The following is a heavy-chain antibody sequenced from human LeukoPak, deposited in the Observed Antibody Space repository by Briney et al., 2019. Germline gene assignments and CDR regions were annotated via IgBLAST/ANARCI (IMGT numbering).Heavy chain of an antibody. J-gene: IGHJ4*02. V-gene: IGHV3-74*01. CDR3: TRLGVGVFQFDY. Sequence: GGSLRLSCAASGFTFSSYWMHWVRQAPGKGLVWVSRINSDGSSTSYADSVKGRFTISRDNAKNTLYLQMNSLKTEDTAVYYCTRLGVGVFQFDYWGQGALVTVSS. CDR1: GFTFSSYW. D-gene: IGHD1-26*01. CDR2: INSDGSST.